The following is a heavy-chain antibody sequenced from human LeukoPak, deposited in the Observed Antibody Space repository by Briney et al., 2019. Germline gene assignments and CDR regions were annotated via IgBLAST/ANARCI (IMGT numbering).Heavy chain of an antibody. D-gene: IGHD3-10*01. CDR1: GSTFSSYS. Sequence: GGSLRLSCAASGSTFSSYSMNWVRQAPGKGLEWVSYISSSSSYIYYADSVKGRFTISRDNAKNSLYLQMNSPRVEDTAVYYCAKLAKYFYGAETFYFFEHWGQGTPVTASS. J-gene: IGHJ4*02. CDR3: AKLAKYFYGAETFYFFEH. V-gene: IGHV3-21*01. CDR2: ISSSSSYI.